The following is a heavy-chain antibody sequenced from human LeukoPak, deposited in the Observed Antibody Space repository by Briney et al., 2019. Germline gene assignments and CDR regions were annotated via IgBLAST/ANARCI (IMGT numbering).Heavy chain of an antibody. V-gene: IGHV3-66*01. CDR3: ARRYCSGGSCYLWGGHFEH. CDR2: IYSGGST. Sequence: GGSLRLSCAASGFTVSSNYMSWVRQAPGKGLEWVSVIYSGGSTYYADSVKGRFTISRDNSKNTLYLQMNSLRAEDTAVYYCARRYCSGGSCYLWGGHFEHWGQGTLVTVSS. CDR1: GFTVSSNY. J-gene: IGHJ4*02. D-gene: IGHD2-15*01.